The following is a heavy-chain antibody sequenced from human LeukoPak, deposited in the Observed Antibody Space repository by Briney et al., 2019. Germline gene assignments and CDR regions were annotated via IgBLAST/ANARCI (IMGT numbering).Heavy chain of an antibody. D-gene: IGHD5-24*01. CDR2: IRQDGSKK. V-gene: IGHV3-7*04. J-gene: IGHJ4*02. CDR1: GFPFSSYW. CDR3: TRVGYIDEGIDY. Sequence: GGSLRPSCVASGFPFSSYWMTWVRQAPGKGLEWVANIRQDGSKKSYVDSVKGRFTISRDNAKNSLYLQMNSLRAEDTAIYYCTRVGYIDEGIDYWGQGTLVTVSS.